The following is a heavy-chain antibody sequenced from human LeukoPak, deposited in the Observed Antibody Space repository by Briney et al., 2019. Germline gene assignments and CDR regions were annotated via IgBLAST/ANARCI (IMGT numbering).Heavy chain of an antibody. CDR2: ISSSDSTI. CDR3: ARVGTMRGPRMDV. CDR1: GFTFSSYS. J-gene: IGHJ6*04. V-gene: IGHV3-48*01. D-gene: IGHD2-15*01. Sequence: GGSLRLSCAASGFTFSSYSMNWVRQAPGKGLEWVSYISSSDSTIYYADSVKGRFTISRDGAKNSLYLQMNSLRAEDTAVYYCARVGTMRGPRMDVWGKGTTVTVSS.